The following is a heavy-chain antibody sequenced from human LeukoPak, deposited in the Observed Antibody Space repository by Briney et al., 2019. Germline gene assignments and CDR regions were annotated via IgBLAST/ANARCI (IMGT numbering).Heavy chain of an antibody. D-gene: IGHD3-22*01. CDR3: ARGATMIVVVRASWAFDI. CDR1: GGSISSGGYY. V-gene: IGHV4-31*03. Sequence: PSETLSLACTVSGGSISSGGYYWSWIRQHPGKGLEWIGYIYYSGSTYYNPSLKSRVTISVDTSKNQFSLKLSSVTAADTAVYYCARGATMIVVVRASWAFDIWGQGTMVTVSS. J-gene: IGHJ3*02. CDR2: IYYSGST.